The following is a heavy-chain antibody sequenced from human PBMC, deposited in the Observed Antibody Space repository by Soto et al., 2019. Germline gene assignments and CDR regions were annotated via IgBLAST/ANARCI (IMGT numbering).Heavy chain of an antibody. V-gene: IGHV4-4*02. J-gene: IGHJ4*02. D-gene: IGHD3-22*01. Sequence: SETLSLTCAVSGGSISSSYWWSWVRQPPGKGLEWIGEIYHSGSTNYNPSLKSRVTISVDKSKNQFSLKLSSVTAADTAVYYCARESDYYDSSGPYYFDYWGQGTLVTVSS. CDR3: ARESDYYDSSGPYYFDY. CDR2: IYHSGST. CDR1: GGSISSSYW.